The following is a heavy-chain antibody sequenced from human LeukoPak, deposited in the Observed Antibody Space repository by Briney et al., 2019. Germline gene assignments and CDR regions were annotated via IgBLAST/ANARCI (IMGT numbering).Heavy chain of an antibody. CDR1: GYTFTSCD. CDR3: ATPSMDV. Sequence: ASVKVSCKASGYTFTSCDINWVRQAPGKGLEWMGGFDPEDGETIYAQKFQGRVTMTEDTSTDTAYMELSSLRSEDTAVYYCATPSMDVWGQGTTVTVSS. CDR2: FDPEDGET. J-gene: IGHJ6*02. V-gene: IGHV1-24*01.